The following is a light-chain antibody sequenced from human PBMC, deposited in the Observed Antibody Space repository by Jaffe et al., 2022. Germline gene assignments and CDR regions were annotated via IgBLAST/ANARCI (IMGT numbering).Light chain of an antibody. CDR3: QAWDRSVL. CDR1: KLGDKY. Sequence: SYELTQPPSVSVSPGQTASITCSGDKLGDKYACWYQQKPGQSPVLVIYQDTKRPSGIPERFSGSNSGNTATLTISGTQAMDEADYFCQAWDRSVLFGGGTKLTVL. J-gene: IGLJ2*01. V-gene: IGLV3-1*01. CDR2: QDT.